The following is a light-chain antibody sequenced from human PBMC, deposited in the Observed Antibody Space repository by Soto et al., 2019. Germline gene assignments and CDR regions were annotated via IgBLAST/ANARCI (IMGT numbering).Light chain of an antibody. CDR3: SSYTTSSTYV. CDR1: SSNVGSYNS. Sequence: QSALTQPASVSGSPGHSIIISCTGTSSNVGSYNSVSWYQQHPGKAPKVMIYDVSNRPSGVSYRFSGSKSGNTASLTISGLQAEDEADYYCSSYTTSSTYVFGTGTQLTVL. V-gene: IGLV2-14*01. CDR2: DVS. J-gene: IGLJ1*01.